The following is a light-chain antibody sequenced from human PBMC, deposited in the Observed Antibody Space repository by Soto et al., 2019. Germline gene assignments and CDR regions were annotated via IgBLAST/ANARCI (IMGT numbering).Light chain of an antibody. Sequence: EIVMTQSPATLSVSPGERATLSCRASQSVSSNLAWYQQKPGQAPRLLIYGASTRATGIPAGFGGSGSGTEFTLNISSLQSEDFAVYYCQQYNNWPQTFGQGTKVESK. CDR1: QSVSSN. V-gene: IGKV3-15*01. CDR3: QQYNNWPQT. CDR2: GAS. J-gene: IGKJ1*01.